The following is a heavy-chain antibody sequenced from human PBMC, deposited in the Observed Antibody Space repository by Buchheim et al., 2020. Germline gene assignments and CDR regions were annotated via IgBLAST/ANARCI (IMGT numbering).Heavy chain of an antibody. V-gene: IGHV3-7*04. D-gene: IGHD3-22*01. Sequence: VQLVESGGGVVQPGGSLRLSCAASGFTFRNYWMSWVRQAPGKGLEWGANTKQDGSEKYYVDSVKGRFTISRDNAKNSLFLQMNRLRDEDTAVYYCARDQGMEFDSSGYYYPLEYWGQGTL. J-gene: IGHJ4*02. CDR2: TKQDGSEK. CDR1: GFTFRNYW. CDR3: ARDQGMEFDSSGYYYPLEY.